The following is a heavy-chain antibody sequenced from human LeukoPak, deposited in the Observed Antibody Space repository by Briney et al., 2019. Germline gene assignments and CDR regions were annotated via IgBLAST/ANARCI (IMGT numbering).Heavy chain of an antibody. V-gene: IGHV4-34*01. CDR2: INHSGST. J-gene: IGHJ6*03. D-gene: IGHD2-15*01. CDR3: ARVLKLGYCSGGSCYGRYYYYYYMDV. CDR1: GGSFSGYY. Sequence: PSETLSLTCAVYGGSFSGYYWRLIRQPPGKGLEWIGEINHSGSTNYNPSLKSRVTISVDTSKNQFSLKLSSVTAADTAVYYCARVLKLGYCSGGSCYGRYYYYYYMDVWGKGTTVTVSS.